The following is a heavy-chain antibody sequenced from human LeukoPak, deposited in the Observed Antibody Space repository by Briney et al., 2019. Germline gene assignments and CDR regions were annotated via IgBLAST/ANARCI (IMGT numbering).Heavy chain of an antibody. CDR2: MNPNSGNT. Sequence: ASVKVSCKASGYTFTSYDINWVRQATGQGLEWMGWMNPNSGNTGYAQKFQGRVTMTTDTSTSTAYMELRSLRSDDTAVYYCAREGSSWGFDYWGQGTLVTVSS. V-gene: IGHV1-8*01. CDR1: GYTFTSYD. D-gene: IGHD6-6*01. J-gene: IGHJ4*02. CDR3: AREGSSWGFDY.